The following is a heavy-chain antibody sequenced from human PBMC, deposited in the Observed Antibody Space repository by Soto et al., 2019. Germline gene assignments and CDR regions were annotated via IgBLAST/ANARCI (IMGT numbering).Heavy chain of an antibody. CDR1: GGSFTSNNW. V-gene: IGHV4-4*02. CDR3: ASRDPGTSVDY. J-gene: IGHJ4*02. D-gene: IGHD1-7*01. CDR2: IYRTGST. Sequence: SETLSLTCAVSGGSFTSNNWWTWVRQPPGQGLEWIGEIYRTGSTNYNPSLKSRVTISLDKSENQFSLKVTSLTAADTAVYYCASRDPGTSVDYWGKGTSVTVPS.